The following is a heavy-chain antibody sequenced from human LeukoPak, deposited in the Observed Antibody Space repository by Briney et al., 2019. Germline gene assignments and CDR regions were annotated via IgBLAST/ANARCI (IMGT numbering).Heavy chain of an antibody. V-gene: IGHV4-59*01. CDR3: ARAHYYDSRAFDI. CDR2: IYYSGST. D-gene: IGHD3-22*01. Sequence: SETLSLTCTVSGGSISSYYWSWIRQPPGKGLEWIGYIYYSGSTNYNPSLKSRVTISVDTSKNQFSLKLSSVTAADTAVYYCARAHYYDSRAFDIWGQGTMVTVSS. CDR1: GGSISSYY. J-gene: IGHJ3*02.